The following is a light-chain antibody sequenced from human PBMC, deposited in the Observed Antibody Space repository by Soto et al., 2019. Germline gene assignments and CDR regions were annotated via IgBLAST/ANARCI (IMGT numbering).Light chain of an antibody. CDR1: SSDIGGYDY. J-gene: IGLJ2*01. CDR2: EVS. Sequence: QSALTQPPSASGSPGQSVTISCTGTSSDIGGYDYVSWYQQHPGKTPKFMIYEVSKRPSGVPDRFSGSKSGNTASLTVSGLQAEDEADYYCATWDDSLSGPVFGGGTKLTVL. CDR3: ATWDDSLSGPV. V-gene: IGLV2-8*01.